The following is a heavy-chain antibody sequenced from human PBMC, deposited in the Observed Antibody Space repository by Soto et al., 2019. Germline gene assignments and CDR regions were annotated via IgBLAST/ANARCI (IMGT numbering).Heavy chain of an antibody. D-gene: IGHD3-10*01. CDR3: ARYTMVRGVIIHYYYGMDV. V-gene: IGHV1-18*01. CDR1: GYTFTSYG. Sequence: ASVKVSCKASGYTFTSYGISWVRQAPGQGLEWMGWISAYNGNTNYAQKLQGRVTMTTDTSTSTAYMELRSLRSDDTAVYYCARYTMVRGVIIHYYYGMDVWGQGTTVTVSS. CDR2: ISAYNGNT. J-gene: IGHJ6*02.